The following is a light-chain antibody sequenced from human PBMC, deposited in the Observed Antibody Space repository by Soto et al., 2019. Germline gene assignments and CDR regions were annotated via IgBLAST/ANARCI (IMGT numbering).Light chain of an antibody. Sequence: IVLTQSPGTVSLSPGERATLSCRASQSGSSSYLAWYQQRPGQAPRLLIFGASTRATGIPDRFSGSGSGTDFILTISRLEPEDSAVYFCQHYGSSQWTFGQWTFGQGTKVEI. J-gene: IGKJ1*01. CDR1: QSGSSSY. CDR3: QHYGSSQWTFGQWT. CDR2: GAS. V-gene: IGKV3-20*01.